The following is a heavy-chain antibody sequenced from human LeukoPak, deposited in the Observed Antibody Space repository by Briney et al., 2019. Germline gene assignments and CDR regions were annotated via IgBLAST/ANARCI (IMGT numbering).Heavy chain of an antibody. D-gene: IGHD2-2*02. CDR1: GYTFANFG. J-gene: IGHJ4*02. CDR2: ISVYNGNT. Sequence: PLASVKVSCKASGYTFANFGITWVRQAPGQGLEWMGWISVYNGNTNYAQNLQGRVTLTTDTSTSTAYMELRSLRSDDTALYYCARTCRSSSCYMVHWGQGTLVTVSS. CDR3: ARTCRSSSCYMVH. V-gene: IGHV1-18*01.